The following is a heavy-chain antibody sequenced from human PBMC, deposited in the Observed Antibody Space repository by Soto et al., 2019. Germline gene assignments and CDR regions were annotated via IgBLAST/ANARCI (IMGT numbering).Heavy chain of an antibody. D-gene: IGHD2-2*01. Sequence: QVQRVQSGAEEKKPGASVKVSCKASGYTFTSYAMHWVRQAPGQRLEWMGWINAGNGNTKYSQKFQGRVTITRDTAASTAYMELSSLRSEHTAVYYCERDDDCISTSCQARSGMDVWGQETTVTVSS. CDR3: ERDDDCISTSCQARSGMDV. CDR1: GYTFTSYA. J-gene: IGHJ6*02. CDR2: INAGNGNT. V-gene: IGHV1-3*05.